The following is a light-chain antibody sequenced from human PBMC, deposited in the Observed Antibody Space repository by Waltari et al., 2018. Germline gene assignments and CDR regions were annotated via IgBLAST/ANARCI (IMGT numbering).Light chain of an antibody. Sequence: EIVMTQSPATLSLSPGERATLSCRASQSVSSNFLSWYQQKPGQAPRLLSYGASTRATSIPARFSGSGSWTDFTLTISSLQPEDFAVYYCQQDYNFHGAFGQGTKVEI. CDR2: GAS. V-gene: IGKV3D-7*01. J-gene: IGKJ1*01. CDR1: QSVSSNF. CDR3: QQDYNFHGA.